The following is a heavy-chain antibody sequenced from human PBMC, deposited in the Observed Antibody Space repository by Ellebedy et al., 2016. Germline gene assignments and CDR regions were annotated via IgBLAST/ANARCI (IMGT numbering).Heavy chain of an antibody. D-gene: IGHD4-17*01. V-gene: IGHV3-33*08. CDR3: ARGTVTTFYYSYGMDV. Sequence: GGSLRLSCAASGFTFDSYGMHWVRQAPGKGLEWVAVIWYDGSNKYYADSVKGRFTISRDNSKNTLYLQMNSLRAEDTAVYYCARGTVTTFYYSYGMDVWGQGTTVTVSS. J-gene: IGHJ6*02. CDR2: IWYDGSNK. CDR1: GFTFDSYG.